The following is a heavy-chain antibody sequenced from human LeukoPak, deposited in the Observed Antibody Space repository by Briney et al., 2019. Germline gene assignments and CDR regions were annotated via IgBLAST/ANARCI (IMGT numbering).Heavy chain of an antibody. J-gene: IGHJ4*02. D-gene: IGHD2-2*01. CDR3: ARDGGPIVVVPAASRGGRLDY. V-gene: IGHV3-53*05. CDR1: GFTVSSNY. Sequence: GGSLRLSCAASGFTVSSNYMSWVRQAPGKGLEWVSVIYSGGSTYYADSVKGRFTISRDNSKNTLYLQMNSLRAEDTAVYYCARDGGPIVVVPAASRGGRLDYWGQGTLVTVSS. CDR2: IYSGGST.